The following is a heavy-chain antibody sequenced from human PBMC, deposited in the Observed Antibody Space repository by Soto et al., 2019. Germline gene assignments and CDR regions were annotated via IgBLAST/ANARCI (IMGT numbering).Heavy chain of an antibody. CDR3: ARSRGIFGVYPPYYYYGMDV. V-gene: IGHV4-59*01. J-gene: IGHJ6*02. CDR2: IYYSGST. D-gene: IGHD3-3*01. Sequence: SETLSLTCTVSGGSISSYYWSWIRQPPGKGLEWIGYIYYSGSTNYNPSLKSRVTISVDTSKIQFSLKLSSVTAADTAVYYCARSRGIFGVYPPYYYYGMDVWGQGTTVTVSS. CDR1: GGSISSYY.